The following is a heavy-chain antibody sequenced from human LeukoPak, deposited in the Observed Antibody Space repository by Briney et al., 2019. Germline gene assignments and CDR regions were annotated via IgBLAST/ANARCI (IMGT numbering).Heavy chain of an antibody. CDR1: GFTVSSNY. J-gene: IGHJ5*02. V-gene: IGHV3-66*01. CDR3: ARDQDGSGSYYPGWFDP. Sequence: GGSLRLSCAASGFTVSSNYMSWVRQAPGKGLEWVSVIYSGGSTYYADSVKGRFTISRDNSKNTLYLQMNSLRAEDTAVYYCARDQDGSGSYYPGWFDPWGQGTLDTVSS. CDR2: IYSGGST. D-gene: IGHD3-10*01.